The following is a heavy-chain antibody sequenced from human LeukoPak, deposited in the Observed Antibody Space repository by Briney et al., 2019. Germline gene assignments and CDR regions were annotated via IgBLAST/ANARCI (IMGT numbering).Heavy chain of an antibody. D-gene: IGHD1-7*01. CDR2: IYYSGST. CDR3: ARRVELRSYFDY. Sequence: SETLSLTCTVSGGSISSSSYYWGWIRQPPGKGLEWIGSIYYSGSTYYNPSLKSRVTISVDTSENQFSLKLSSVTAADTAVYYCARRVELRSYFDYWGQGTLVTVSS. V-gene: IGHV4-39*01. CDR1: GGSISSSSYY. J-gene: IGHJ4*02.